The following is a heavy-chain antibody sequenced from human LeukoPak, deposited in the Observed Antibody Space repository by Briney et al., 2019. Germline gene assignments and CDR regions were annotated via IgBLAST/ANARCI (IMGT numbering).Heavy chain of an antibody. J-gene: IGHJ4*02. CDR1: GFTSSSYS. V-gene: IGHV3-21*01. D-gene: IGHD1-26*01. CDR3: ARLGKGATYIY. CDR2: ISSSSYI. Sequence: GGSLRLSCAASGFTSSSYSMNWVRQAPGKGLEWVSSISSSSYIYYADSVKGRFTISRDNAKNSLYLQMNSLRAEDTAVHYCARLGKGATYIYWGQGTLVTVSS.